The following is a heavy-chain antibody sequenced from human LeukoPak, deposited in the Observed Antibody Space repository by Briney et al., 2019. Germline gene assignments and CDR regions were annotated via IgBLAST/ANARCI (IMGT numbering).Heavy chain of an antibody. Sequence: PSETLSLTCTVSGGSISSYYWSWIRQPPGKGLEWIGYIYYSGSTNYNPSLKSRVTMSVDTSKNQFSLKLSSVTAADTAVYYCARGITMVRGVPFLDYWGQGTLVTVSS. V-gene: IGHV4-59*01. D-gene: IGHD3-10*01. J-gene: IGHJ4*02. CDR1: GGSISSYY. CDR2: IYYSGST. CDR3: ARGITMVRGVPFLDY.